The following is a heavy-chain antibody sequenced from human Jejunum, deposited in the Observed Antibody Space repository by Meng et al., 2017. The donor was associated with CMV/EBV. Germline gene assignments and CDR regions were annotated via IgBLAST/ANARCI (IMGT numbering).Heavy chain of an antibody. CDR2: VSGSGATT. D-gene: IGHD4-11*01. CDR1: GFTFNNFA. Sequence: EGSGFTFNNFALIWVRQAPGRGLEWVSTVSGSGATTYYADSVRGRFTISRDNSRNTLFLQMNSLRADDTAVYFCAKQGYSNGLDDWGRGARVTVSS. V-gene: IGHV3-23*01. J-gene: IGHJ4*02. CDR3: AKQGYSNGLDD.